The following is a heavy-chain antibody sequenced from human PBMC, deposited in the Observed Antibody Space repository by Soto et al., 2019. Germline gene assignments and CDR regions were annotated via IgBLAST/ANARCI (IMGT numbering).Heavy chain of an antibody. CDR3: ARGGDY. CDR1: GFTFSSYA. Sequence: QVQLVESGGGVVQPGRSLRLSCAASGFTFSSYAMHWVRQAPGKGLEWVAVISYDGSNKYYADSVKGRFTISRENSKNTLYLQMNRLRAEDTDVYYCARGGDYWGQGTLVTVSS. V-gene: IGHV3-30-3*01. CDR2: ISYDGSNK. J-gene: IGHJ4*02.